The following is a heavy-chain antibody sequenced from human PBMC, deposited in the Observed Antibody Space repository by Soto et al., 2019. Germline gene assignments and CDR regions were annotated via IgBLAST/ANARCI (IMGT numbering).Heavy chain of an antibody. CDR1: GYTFTSYG. CDR3: ARGGDSSGYYYPFDY. D-gene: IGHD3-22*01. CDR2: INAGNGNT. V-gene: IGHV1-3*01. J-gene: IGHJ4*02. Sequence: ASVKVSCKASGYTFTSYGISWVRQAPGQGLEWMGWINAGNGNTKYSQKFQGRVTITRDTSASTAYMELSSLRSEDTAVYYCARGGDSSGYYYPFDYWGQGTLVTVSS.